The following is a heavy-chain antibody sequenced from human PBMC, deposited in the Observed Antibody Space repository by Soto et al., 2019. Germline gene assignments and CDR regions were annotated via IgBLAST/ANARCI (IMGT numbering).Heavy chain of an antibody. Sequence: QITLKESGPTLVRPTQTLTLTCAFSGFSLSTSGVGVGWIRQPPGKALEWLAVIYWDDSKHYTPSLRSRLTITKATSNNQVVLTMTNMDPMDTGTYYFARKGTEDWPLDYWGQGTLVTVSS. J-gene: IGHJ4*02. CDR1: GFSLSTSGVG. D-gene: IGHD1-1*01. CDR3: ARKGTEDWPLDY. CDR2: IYWDDSK. V-gene: IGHV2-5*02.